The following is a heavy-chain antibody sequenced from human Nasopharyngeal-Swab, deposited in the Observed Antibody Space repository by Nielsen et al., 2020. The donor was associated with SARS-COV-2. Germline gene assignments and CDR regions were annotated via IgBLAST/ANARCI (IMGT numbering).Heavy chain of an antibody. Sequence: GGSLRLSCTASGFTFSSYWMHWVRQAPGKGLVWVSRIHIDGSSTSYGDSVKGRFTISRDDAKNTLYLQMNSLRTEDTAVYYCATSGSYTGFYFDYWGQGTLVTVSS. J-gene: IGHJ4*02. CDR3: ATSGSYTGFYFDY. D-gene: IGHD1-26*01. CDR1: GFTFSSYW. V-gene: IGHV3-74*01. CDR2: IHIDGSST.